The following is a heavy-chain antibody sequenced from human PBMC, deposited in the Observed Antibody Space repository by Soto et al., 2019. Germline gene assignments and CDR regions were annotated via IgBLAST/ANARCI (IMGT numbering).Heavy chain of an antibody. Sequence: GGSLRLSCTASGFTFSSYEMNWVRQAPGKGLEWVSYISSSGSTIYYADSVKGRFTISRDNAKNSLYLQMNSLRAEDTAVYYCARERVLLWFGELSGYYYYGMDVWGQGTTVTVSS. D-gene: IGHD3-10*01. CDR2: ISSSGSTI. CDR1: GFTFSSYE. J-gene: IGHJ6*02. V-gene: IGHV3-48*03. CDR3: ARERVLLWFGELSGYYYYGMDV.